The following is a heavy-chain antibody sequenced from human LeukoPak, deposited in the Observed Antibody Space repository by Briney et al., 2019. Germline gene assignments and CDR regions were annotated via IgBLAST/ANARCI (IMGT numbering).Heavy chain of an antibody. CDR1: GFTFSSHT. CDR2: ISSSSSYI. V-gene: IGHV3-21*04. J-gene: IGHJ2*01. Sequence: GGSLRLSCAASGFTFSSHTMSWVRQAPGKGLEWVSSISSSSSYIYYADSVKGRFTISRDNSKNTLYLQMNSLRAEDTAVYYCARDRDCSSTSCYANWYFDLWGRGTLVTVSS. D-gene: IGHD2-2*01. CDR3: ARDRDCSSTSCYANWYFDL.